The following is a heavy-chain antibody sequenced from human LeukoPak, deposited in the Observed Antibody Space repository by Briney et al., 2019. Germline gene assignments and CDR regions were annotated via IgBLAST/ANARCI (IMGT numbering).Heavy chain of an antibody. D-gene: IGHD3-9*01. CDR3: ARGDYDILTGYLNWFDP. Sequence: SETLSLTCTVSGGSISSGSYYWSWIRQPAGKGLEWIGRIYTSGSTNYNPSPKSRVTISVDTSKNQFSLKLSSVTAADTAVYYCARGDYDILTGYLNWFDPWGQGTLVTVSS. CDR1: GGSISSGSYY. J-gene: IGHJ5*02. V-gene: IGHV4-61*02. CDR2: IYTSGST.